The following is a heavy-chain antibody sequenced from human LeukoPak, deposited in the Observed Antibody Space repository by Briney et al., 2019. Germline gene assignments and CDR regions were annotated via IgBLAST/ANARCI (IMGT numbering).Heavy chain of an antibody. Sequence: ASVKVSCKASGYTFTGYYMHWVRQAPGQGLEWMGWINPNSGGTNYAQKFQGRVTMTRDTSISTAYMELSRLRSDDTAVYYCARPMVRGVTNGMDVWGQGTTVTVS. CDR3: ARPMVRGVTNGMDV. D-gene: IGHD3-10*01. CDR1: GYTFTGYY. CDR2: INPNSGGT. V-gene: IGHV1-2*02. J-gene: IGHJ6*02.